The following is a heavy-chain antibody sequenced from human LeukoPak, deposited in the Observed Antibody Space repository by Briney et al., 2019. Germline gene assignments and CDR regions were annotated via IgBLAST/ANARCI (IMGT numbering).Heavy chain of an antibody. CDR2: ISSSGGST. CDR1: GFTFSSYV. J-gene: IGHJ4*02. V-gene: IGHV3-23*01. D-gene: IGHD5-12*01. CDR3: ARGRGYGAYDWNDY. Sequence: PGGSLRLSCAASGFTFSSYVMSWVRQAPGKGLEWVSAISSSGGSTQYTDSVKGRFAISRDNSKNTLYLQMNNLRAEDTAVYYCARGRGYGAYDWNDYWGQGTLVTVSS.